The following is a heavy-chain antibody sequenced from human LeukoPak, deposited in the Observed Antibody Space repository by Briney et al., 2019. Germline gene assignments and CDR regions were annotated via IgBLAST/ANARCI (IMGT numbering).Heavy chain of an antibody. V-gene: IGHV3-30*02. CDR3: AYAEGYYDGSDLIGGY. J-gene: IGHJ4*02. CDR1: GFTFSSYD. D-gene: IGHD3-22*01. CDR2: IRYDGSNK. Sequence: GGSLRLSCAASGFTFSSYDMNWVRQAPGKGLEWVAFIRYDGSNKYYADSVKGRFTISRDNSKNTLYLQMNSLRAKDTAVDYCAYAEGYYDGSDLIGGYWGQGTLVTVSS.